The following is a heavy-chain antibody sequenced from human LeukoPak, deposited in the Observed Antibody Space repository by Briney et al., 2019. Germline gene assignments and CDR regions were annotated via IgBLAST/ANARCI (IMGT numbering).Heavy chain of an antibody. D-gene: IGHD2-15*01. CDR1: GFTFSSSS. CDR3: AREGGYFDY. V-gene: IGHV3-21*06. J-gene: IGHJ4*02. Sequence: PGGSLRLSCAASGFTFSSSSMNWVRQAPGKGLEFVSYISPSSSYIYYADSVKGRFTISRDDAKNSLFLQMNSLRAEDTAVYYCAREGGYFDYWGQGTLVTVSS. CDR2: ISPSSSYI.